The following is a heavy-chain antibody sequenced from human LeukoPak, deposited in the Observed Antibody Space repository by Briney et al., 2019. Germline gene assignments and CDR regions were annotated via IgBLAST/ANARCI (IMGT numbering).Heavy chain of an antibody. CDR2: ISGSGGST. Sequence: GGSLRLSCTASGFTFSDYVMNWVRQAPGKGLEWVSAISGSGGSTYYADSVKGRFTISGDNSKNTLYLQMNSLRAEDTAVYYCAKDGTGIAAAPFDYWGQGTLVTVSS. CDR1: GFTFSDYV. V-gene: IGHV3-23*01. CDR3: AKDGTGIAAAPFDY. D-gene: IGHD6-13*01. J-gene: IGHJ4*02.